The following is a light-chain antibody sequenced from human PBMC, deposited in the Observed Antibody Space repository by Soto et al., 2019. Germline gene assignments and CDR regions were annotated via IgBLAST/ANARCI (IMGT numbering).Light chain of an antibody. CDR3: ETWDSNTWV. Sequence: QSVLTQSSSASASLGSSVKLTCTLSSGHSSYIIAWHQQQPGKAPRYLMKLEGSGSYNKGSGVPDRFSGSSSGADRYLTISNLQFEDEADYYCETWDSNTWVFGGGTKLTDL. CDR1: SGHSSYI. V-gene: IGLV4-60*02. J-gene: IGLJ3*02. CDR2: LEGSGSY.